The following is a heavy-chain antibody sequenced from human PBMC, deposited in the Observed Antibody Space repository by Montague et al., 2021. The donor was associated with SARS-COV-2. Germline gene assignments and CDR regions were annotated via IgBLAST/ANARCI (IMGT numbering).Heavy chain of an antibody. CDR3: ARGLRITMMVVVITDIWFDP. CDR2: INHSGST. J-gene: IGHJ5*02. D-gene: IGHD3-22*01. Sequence: SETLSLTCAVYGGSVSDYYWSWIRQPPGQGLEWIGEINHSGSTNYNPSLKSRVTTSVDTSKNQFSLKLTSVTAADTAVYYCARGLRITMMVVVITDIWFDPWGQGTPVTVSS. V-gene: IGHV4-34*01. CDR1: GGSVSDYY.